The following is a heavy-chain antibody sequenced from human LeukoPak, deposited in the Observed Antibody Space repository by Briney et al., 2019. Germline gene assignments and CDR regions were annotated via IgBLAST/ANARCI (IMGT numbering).Heavy chain of an antibody. Sequence: GGSLRLSCAASGFTFSSYAMHWVRQAPGKGLEYVSAISSNGGSTYYAKSVKGRFTISRDNSKNTLYLQMGSLRAEDMAVYYCARGGAAAGVGFDYWGQGTLVTVSS. CDR1: GFTFSSYA. D-gene: IGHD6-13*01. V-gene: IGHV3-64*01. CDR3: ARGGAAAGVGFDY. CDR2: ISSNGGST. J-gene: IGHJ4*02.